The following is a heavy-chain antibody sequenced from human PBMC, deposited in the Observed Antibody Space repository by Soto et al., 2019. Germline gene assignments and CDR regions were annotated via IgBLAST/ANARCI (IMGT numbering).Heavy chain of an antibody. Sequence: TGGSLRLSCAASGFTFSSYAMHWVRQAPGKGLEWVSGVSGSGDYTNYADSVKGRFTISRDNSKNTLYLQINSLRAEDTAVYYCAKADSSGYKYYYGMDVWGQGTTVTVSS. J-gene: IGHJ6*02. CDR3: AKADSSGYKYYYGMDV. CDR1: GFTFSSYA. D-gene: IGHD3-22*01. CDR2: VSGSGDYT. V-gene: IGHV3-23*01.